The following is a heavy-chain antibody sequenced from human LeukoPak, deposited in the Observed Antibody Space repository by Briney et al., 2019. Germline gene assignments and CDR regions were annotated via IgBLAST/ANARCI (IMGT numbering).Heavy chain of an antibody. CDR2: ISGSGGST. V-gene: IGHV3-23*01. CDR3: AKRRIAEHSHNAEYFQH. J-gene: IGHJ1*01. CDR1: GFTFSSYA. D-gene: IGHD6-6*01. Sequence: PGGSLRLSCAASGFTFSSYAMGWVRQAPGRGLEWVSAISGSGGSTYYADSVKGRFTISRDNSKNTLYLQMNSLRAEDTAVYYCAKRRIAEHSHNAEYFQHWGQGTLVTVSS.